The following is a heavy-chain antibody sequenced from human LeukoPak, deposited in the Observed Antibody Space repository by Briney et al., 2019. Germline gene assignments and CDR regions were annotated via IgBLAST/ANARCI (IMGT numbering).Heavy chain of an antibody. CDR1: GSSLTTSGVG. V-gene: IGHV2-5*02. CDR3: AHISRRSYYFDY. Sequence: SGPTLVNPTQTLTLTCTLTGSSLTTSGVGVGWSRQPPGKALAWLALIYWDDDARYTESLKSRLTITKDTSKNQVVLTMTNLDPVDTGTYYCAHISRRSYYFDYWGQGTLVTVSS. D-gene: IGHD6-13*01. CDR2: IYWDDDA. J-gene: IGHJ4*02.